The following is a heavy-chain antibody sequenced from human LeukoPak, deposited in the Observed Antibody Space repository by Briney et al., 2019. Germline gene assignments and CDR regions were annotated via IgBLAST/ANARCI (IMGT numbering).Heavy chain of an antibody. J-gene: IGHJ4*02. Sequence: ASVKVSCKASGYTFTGYYMHWVRQAPGQGLEWMGIINPSGGSTSYAQKFQGRVTMTRDTSTSTVYMELSSLRSEDTAVYYCATLDWLTLGVDYWGQGTLVTVSS. V-gene: IGHV1-46*01. D-gene: IGHD3/OR15-3a*01. CDR3: ATLDWLTLGVDY. CDR1: GYTFTGYY. CDR2: INPSGGST.